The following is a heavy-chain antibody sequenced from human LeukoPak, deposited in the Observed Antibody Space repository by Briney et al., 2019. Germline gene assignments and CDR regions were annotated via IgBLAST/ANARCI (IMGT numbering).Heavy chain of an antibody. CDR3: GRDVNWNQIDY. CDR2: INTDGRTT. Sequence: GGSLRLSCAASGFTFNNHWMHWVRQAPGKGLVWISRINTDGRTTDYADSVKGRFTISRDNAKNTLYLQMNSLRAEDTAVYYCGRDVNWNQIDYWGQGPLVTVSS. V-gene: IGHV3-74*01. J-gene: IGHJ4*02. CDR1: GFTFNNHW. D-gene: IGHD1-20*01.